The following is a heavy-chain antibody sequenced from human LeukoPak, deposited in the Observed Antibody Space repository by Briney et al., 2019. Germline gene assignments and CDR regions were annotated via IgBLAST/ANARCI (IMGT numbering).Heavy chain of an antibody. D-gene: IGHD6-19*01. CDR3: ARANRPFHSSGWYKDY. J-gene: IGHJ4*02. CDR2: ISYDGSNQ. CDR1: GFTFSSYA. V-gene: IGHV3-30-3*01. Sequence: PRRSLRLSCAASGFTFSSYAMHWVRQAPGKGLEWVALISYDGSNQNYADSVKGRFTISRDNPKNTLYLQMNSLRAEDTAVYYCARANRPFHSSGWYKDYWGQGTLVTVSS.